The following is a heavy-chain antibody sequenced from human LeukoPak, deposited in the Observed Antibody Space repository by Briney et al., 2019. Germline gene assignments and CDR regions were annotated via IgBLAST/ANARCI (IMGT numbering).Heavy chain of an antibody. J-gene: IGHJ4*02. CDR2: IQYDGRNK. CDR1: GFSDSSSG. Sequence: GGSLRLFCAASGFSDSSSGIHWVRQAPGKGLEWLAFIQYDGRNKYYADSVKGRFTISKDNYKNTLTRFLQTNILGHEDAAVYYCAKGGDDALDYWGEGTLVSVSS. V-gene: IGHV3-30*02. D-gene: IGHD4-17*01. CDR3: AKGGDDALDY.